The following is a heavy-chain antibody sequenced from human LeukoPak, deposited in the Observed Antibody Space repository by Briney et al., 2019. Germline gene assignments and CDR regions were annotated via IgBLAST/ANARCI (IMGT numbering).Heavy chain of an antibody. J-gene: IGHJ4*02. D-gene: IGHD3-3*01. CDR1: GGSISSYY. CDR3: ARESDYDCWSGTMVYFDY. CDR2: IYTSGST. V-gene: IGHV4-4*07. Sequence: SETLSLTCTVSGGSISSYYWSWIRQPPGKGLEWIGRIYTSGSTNYNPSLKSRVTMSVDTSKNQFSLKLSSVTAADTAVYYCARESDYDCWSGTMVYFDYWGQGTLVTVSS.